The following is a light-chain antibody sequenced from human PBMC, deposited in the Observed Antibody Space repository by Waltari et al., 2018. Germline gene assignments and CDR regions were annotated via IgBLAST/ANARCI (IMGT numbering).Light chain of an antibody. J-gene: IGLJ2*01. CDR2: DVT. CDR1: SSDVGAYNY. Sequence: QSALTQPASVSGSPGQSITISCTGTSSDVGAYNYVSWYQQHPGQAPKLMIYDVTRRPSGVSNRFPGSKSGNPASLTISGLQAEDEADYYCSSYTSSSTPLVFGGGTKLTVL. V-gene: IGLV2-14*03. CDR3: SSYTSSSTPLV.